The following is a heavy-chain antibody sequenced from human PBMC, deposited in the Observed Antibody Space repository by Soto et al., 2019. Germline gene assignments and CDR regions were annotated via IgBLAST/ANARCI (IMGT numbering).Heavy chain of an antibody. D-gene: IGHD1-26*01. V-gene: IGHV1-69*06. Sequence: GASVKVSCKASGGTFNTYTINWLRQAPGRGLEWVGQVDPMYGSVNYAETFQGRVTITVDKSTNTDYMELTRLRSQDTSLYFCASWRSYSGSYCFDYLGQGTLVTVSS. CDR3: ASWRSYSGSYCFDY. J-gene: IGHJ4*02. CDR2: VDPMYGSV. CDR1: GGTFNTYT.